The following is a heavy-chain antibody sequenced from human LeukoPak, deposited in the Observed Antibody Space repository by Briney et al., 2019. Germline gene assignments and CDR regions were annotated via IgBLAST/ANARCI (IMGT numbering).Heavy chain of an antibody. J-gene: IGHJ3*02. V-gene: IGHV4-4*09. CDR2: IYTSGST. D-gene: IGHD4-23*01. CDR1: GGSMSSFY. Sequence: PSETLSLTCTVSGGSMSSFYWSWIRQPPGKGVEWIGYIYTSGSTNYNTSLKSRVTISVDTSKNQFSLKLSSVTAADTAVYYCARHRLYGGNSGDAFDIWGQGTMVTVSS. CDR3: ARHRLYGGNSGDAFDI.